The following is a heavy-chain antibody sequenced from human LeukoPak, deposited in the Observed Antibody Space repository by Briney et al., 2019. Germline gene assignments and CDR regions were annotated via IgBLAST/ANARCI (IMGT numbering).Heavy chain of an antibody. Sequence: SETLSLTCTVSGGSISSYYWSWIRQPPGKGPEWIGYIYYSGRTNHNPSLTSRVTISVDTSKNQFSLKLSSVTAADTAVYYCAGYCSSGLYYWGQGTLVTVSS. CDR2: IYYSGRT. CDR1: GGSISSYY. J-gene: IGHJ4*02. V-gene: IGHV4-59*01. D-gene: IGHD2-2*01. CDR3: AGYCSSGLYY.